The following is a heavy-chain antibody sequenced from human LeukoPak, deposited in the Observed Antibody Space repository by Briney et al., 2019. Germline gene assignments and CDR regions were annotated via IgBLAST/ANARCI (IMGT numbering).Heavy chain of an antibody. CDR3: AKDTVRFSDYYYGMDV. V-gene: IGHV3-9*01. CDR2: ISWNSGSI. Sequence: GRSLRLSCAASGFTFDGYAMHWVRQAPGKGLEWVSGISWNSGSIGYADSVKGRFTISRDNAKNSLYLQMNSLRAEDTALYYCAKDTVRFSDYYYGMDVWGQGTTVTVSS. D-gene: IGHD3-10*01. J-gene: IGHJ6*02. CDR1: GFTFDGYA.